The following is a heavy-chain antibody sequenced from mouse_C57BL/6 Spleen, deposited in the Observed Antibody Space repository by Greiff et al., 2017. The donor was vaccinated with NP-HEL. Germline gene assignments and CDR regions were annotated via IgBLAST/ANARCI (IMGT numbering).Heavy chain of an antibody. D-gene: IGHD2-4*01. J-gene: IGHJ3*01. V-gene: IGHV1-80*01. CDR3: ARPYDYETPFAY. CDR1: GYAFSSYW. Sequence: VQLQQSGAELVKPGASVKISCKASGYAFSSYWMNWVKQRPGKGLEWIGQIYPGDGDTNYNGKFKGKATLTADKSSSTAYMQLSSLTSEDSAVYFCARPYDYETPFAYWGQGTLVTVSA. CDR2: IYPGDGDT.